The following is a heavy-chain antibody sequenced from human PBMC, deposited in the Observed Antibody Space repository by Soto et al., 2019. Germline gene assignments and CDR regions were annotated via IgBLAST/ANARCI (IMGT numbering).Heavy chain of an antibody. CDR2: IYSGGST. Sequence: EVQLVESGGGLIQPGGSLRLSCAASGFTVSSNYMSWVRQAPGKGLEWVSDIYSGGSTYYADSVKGRFIISRDNSKNTLYLQMNSLRAEVTAVYYCARDRVESGYPEYFQHWGQGTLVTVSS. V-gene: IGHV3-53*01. CDR1: GFTVSSNY. J-gene: IGHJ1*01. D-gene: IGHD3-22*01. CDR3: ARDRVESGYPEYFQH.